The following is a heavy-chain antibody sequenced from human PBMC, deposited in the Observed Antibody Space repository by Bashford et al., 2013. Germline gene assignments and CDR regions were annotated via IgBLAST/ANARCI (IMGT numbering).Heavy chain of an antibody. Sequence: SETLSLTCSVSGGSISNYYWGWIRQPPGKGLEWIASITYSGTTYYNPSLKSRVTISVDTSKDQFSLRLTSVTAADTAVYYCARLDTAVVRTFDYWGQGTLVTVSS. V-gene: IGHV4-39*01. CDR1: GGSISNYY. CDR2: ITYSGTT. D-gene: IGHD5-18*01. J-gene: IGHJ4*02. CDR3: ARLDTAVVRTFDY.